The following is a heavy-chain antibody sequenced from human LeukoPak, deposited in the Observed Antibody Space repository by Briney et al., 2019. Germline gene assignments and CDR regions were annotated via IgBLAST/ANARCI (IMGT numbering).Heavy chain of an antibody. CDR3: AREGGYSYGYEGYYFDY. CDR2: ISSSSSYI. D-gene: IGHD5-18*01. J-gene: IGHJ4*02. Sequence: GGSLRLSCAASVFTFSSYSMNWVPQAPGKGLEWVSSISSSSSYIYYADSVKGRFTISRDNAKNSLYLQMNSLRAEDTAVYYCAREGGYSYGYEGYYFDYWGQGTLVTVSS. V-gene: IGHV3-21*01. CDR1: VFTFSSYS.